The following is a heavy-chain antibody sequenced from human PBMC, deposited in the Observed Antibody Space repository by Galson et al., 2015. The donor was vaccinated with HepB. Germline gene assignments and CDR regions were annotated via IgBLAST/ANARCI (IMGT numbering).Heavy chain of an antibody. CDR1: GFTFSSYA. CDR2: ISGSGGST. CDR3: ANSGIAVAGTLGAFDI. Sequence: SLRLSCAASGFTFSSYAMSWVRQAPGKGLEWVSAISGSGGSTYYADSVKGRFTISRDNSKNTLYLQMNSLRAEDTAVYYCANSGIAVAGTLGAFDIWGQGTMVTVSS. V-gene: IGHV3-23*01. D-gene: IGHD6-19*01. J-gene: IGHJ3*02.